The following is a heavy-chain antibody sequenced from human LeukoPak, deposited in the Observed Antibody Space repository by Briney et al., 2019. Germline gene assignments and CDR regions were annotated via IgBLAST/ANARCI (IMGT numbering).Heavy chain of an antibody. J-gene: IGHJ6*03. CDR1: GRTFSSYS. Sequence: SVKLFCNASGRTFSSYSISWARQAPGQALECMIGLIPIFDPANYAQTFQRRVTITADESTSTASMELSSLRSEDTAVYYCARCPSLVDGPVKTHYYYYYYMDVWGKGTTVTVSS. CDR3: ARCPSLVDGPVKTHYYYYYYMDV. V-gene: IGHV1-69*01. CDR2: LIPIFDPA. D-gene: IGHD4-11*01.